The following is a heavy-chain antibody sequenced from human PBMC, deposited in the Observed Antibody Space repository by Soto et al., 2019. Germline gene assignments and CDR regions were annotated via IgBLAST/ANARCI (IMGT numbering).Heavy chain of an antibody. CDR1: GGTFSSYA. D-gene: IGHD2-15*01. V-gene: IGHV1-69*01. CDR3: ARSGGYCSGGSCPTYSWFDP. J-gene: IGHJ5*02. Sequence: QVQLVQSGAEVKKPGSSVKVSCKASGGTFSSYAISWVRQAPGQGLEWMGGITPIFGTANYAQKFQGRVTITADESTSTAYMELSSLRSEDTAVYYCARSGGYCSGGSCPTYSWFDPWGQGTLVTVSS. CDR2: ITPIFGTA.